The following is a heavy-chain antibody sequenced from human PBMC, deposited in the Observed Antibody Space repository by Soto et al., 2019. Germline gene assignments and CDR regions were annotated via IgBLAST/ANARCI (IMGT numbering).Heavy chain of an antibody. CDR2: IIPILGIA. V-gene: IGHV1-69*02. D-gene: IGHD2-2*01. Sequence: WASVKVSCKASGGTFSSYTISWVRQAPGQGLEWMGRIIPILGIANYAQKFQGRVTITADKSTSTAYMELSSLRSEDTAVYYCASSGSCSSTSCSLDPQFRRWFDPWGQGTLVTVSS. J-gene: IGHJ5*02. CDR3: ASSGSCSSTSCSLDPQFRRWFDP. CDR1: GGTFSSYT.